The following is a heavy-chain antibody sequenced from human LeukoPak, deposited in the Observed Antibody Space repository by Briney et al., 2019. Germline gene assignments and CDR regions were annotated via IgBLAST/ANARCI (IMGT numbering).Heavy chain of an antibody. CDR2: TNHNSGGT. CDR1: GYTFTHYY. Sequence: ASVKLSCRASGYTFTHYYKHWVPQAPGQGLVYMEWTNHNSGGTKYAAKLQGRVTMTRDTSISTAYMELSRLRSDDTAVYYCAVSPERGYYYGYAYWGQGTVVTVS. CDR3: AVSPERGYYYGYAY. D-gene: IGHD5-18*01. J-gene: IGHJ4*02. V-gene: IGHV1-2*02.